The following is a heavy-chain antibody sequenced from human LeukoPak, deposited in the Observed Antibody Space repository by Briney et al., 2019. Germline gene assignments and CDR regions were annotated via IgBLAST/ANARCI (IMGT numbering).Heavy chain of an antibody. D-gene: IGHD3-22*01. CDR1: GFTFSSYA. Sequence: GGSLRLSCAASGFTFSSYAMSWVRQAPGKGLEWVSAISGSGGSTYYADSVKGRFTISRDNSKNTLYLQMNSLRAEDTAVYYCVRSYDSSGYYPYLEYWGQGTLVTVSS. J-gene: IGHJ4*02. CDR2: ISGSGGST. V-gene: IGHV3-23*01. CDR3: VRSYDSSGYYPYLEY.